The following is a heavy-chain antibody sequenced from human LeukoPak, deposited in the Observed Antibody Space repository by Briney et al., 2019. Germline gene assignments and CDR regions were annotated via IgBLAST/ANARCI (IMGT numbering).Heavy chain of an antibody. CDR1: GFTLSSYA. CDR2: VDGGGGGI. CDR3: AKQSAGSAAWYSLHYDF. Sequence: GGSLRLSCAASGFTLSSYAMTWVRQAPGRGLEWVSSVDGGGGGIYYADSVKGRFTISRDNSKDTLYLQMNGLRAEDTAVYFCAKQSAGSAAWYSLHYDFWGQGTLVTVSS. D-gene: IGHD6-13*01. J-gene: IGHJ4*02. V-gene: IGHV3-23*01.